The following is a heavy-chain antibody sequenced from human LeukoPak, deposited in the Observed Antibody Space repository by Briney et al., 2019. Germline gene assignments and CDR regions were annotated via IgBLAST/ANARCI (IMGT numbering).Heavy chain of an antibody. CDR2: ISYDGSNK. CDR1: GFTFSSYA. D-gene: IGHD5-18*01. V-gene: IGHV3-30*04. Sequence: PGGSLRLSCAASGFTFSSYAMHWVRQAPGKGLEWVAVISYDGSNKYYADSVKGRFTISRDNSKNTLYLQMNSLRAEDTAVYYCARGGYIAHYYMDVWGKGTTVTVSS. J-gene: IGHJ6*03. CDR3: ARGGYIAHYYMDV.